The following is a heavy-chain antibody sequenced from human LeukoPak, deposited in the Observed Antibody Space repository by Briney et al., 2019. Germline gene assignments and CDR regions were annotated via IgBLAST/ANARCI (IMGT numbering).Heavy chain of an antibody. J-gene: IGHJ4*02. Sequence: ASVKVSCKASGYTFTSYDINWVRQATGQGLEWMGWMNPNSGNTGYAQKFQGRVTMTRNTSISTAYMELSSLRSEDTAVYYCARGPRGYSGYDAVDFDYWGQGTLVTVSS. D-gene: IGHD5-12*01. CDR2: MNPNSGNT. CDR3: ARGPRGYSGYDAVDFDY. V-gene: IGHV1-8*01. CDR1: GYTFTSYD.